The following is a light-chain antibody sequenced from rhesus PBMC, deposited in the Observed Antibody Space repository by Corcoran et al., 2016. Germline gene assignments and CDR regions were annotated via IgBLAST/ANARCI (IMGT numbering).Light chain of an antibody. J-gene: IGLJ2*01. CDR3: SSYAGSNTGV. Sequence: QAALTQPRSVSGSPGQSVTISCTGTSSDIGGYNYVSWYQQHPGTAPKLMIYEVSKRPSGVSDRFSGSKSGNTASLTISGRQAEDEADYYCSSYAGSNTGVVGGGTRLTVL. V-gene: IGLV2-32*02. CDR1: SSDIGGYNY. CDR2: EVS.